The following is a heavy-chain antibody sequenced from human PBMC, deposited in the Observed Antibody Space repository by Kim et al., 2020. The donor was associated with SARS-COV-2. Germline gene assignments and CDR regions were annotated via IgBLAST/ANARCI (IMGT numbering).Heavy chain of an antibody. V-gene: IGHV1-69*13. CDR1: GGSFISDA. D-gene: IGHD1-20*01. J-gene: IGHJ6*02. CDR2: IIPTLGTA. Sequence: SVKVSCKASGGSFISDAIGWVRQAPGQGLEWLGGIIPTLGTANYADNFHGRLKITADASANTVYMELSSLNSEDTALYFCARNPCISPTCHLTRQFYYYHGMDVWGQGTSVVVSS. CDR3: ARNPCISPTCHLTRQFYYYHGMDV.